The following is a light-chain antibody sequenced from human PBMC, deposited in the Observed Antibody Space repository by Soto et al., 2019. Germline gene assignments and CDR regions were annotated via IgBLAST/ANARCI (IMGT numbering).Light chain of an antibody. J-gene: IGKJ1*01. CDR3: QPYNNRPYP. Sequence: EIVLTQSPGTLSLSPGERATLSCRASQTINNNVAWYQLKDGQVPRLLIYGASTRAADVPARFSGGGSGTEFPLTISSRQSEVFSVYNCQPYNNRPYPFGK. CDR1: QTINNN. V-gene: IGKV3-15*01. CDR2: GAS.